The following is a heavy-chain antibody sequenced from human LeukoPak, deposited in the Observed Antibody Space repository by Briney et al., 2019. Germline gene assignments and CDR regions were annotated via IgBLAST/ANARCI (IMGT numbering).Heavy chain of an antibody. Sequence: PGGSLRLSCAASGFTFSSYSMNWVRQAPGKGLEWVSYISSSSTIYYADSVKGRFTISRDNAKNSLYLQMNSLRAEDTAVYYCARAEGATADYWGQGTLVTVSS. CDR2: ISSSSTI. D-gene: IGHD1-26*01. V-gene: IGHV3-48*01. J-gene: IGHJ4*02. CDR1: GFTFSSYS. CDR3: ARAEGATADY.